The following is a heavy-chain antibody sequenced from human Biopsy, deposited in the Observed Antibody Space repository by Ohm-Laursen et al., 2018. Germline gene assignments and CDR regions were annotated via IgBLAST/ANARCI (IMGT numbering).Heavy chain of an antibody. V-gene: IGHV3-23*01. CDR3: ARMFARLGPCSGGTCYPGDDY. D-gene: IGHD2-15*01. CDR2: ISGSGSTT. J-gene: IGHJ4*02. Sequence: GSLRLSCAASGFTFSSYVMSWVRQAPGKGLEWVSTISGSGSTTYYADSVKGRFTISRDNSKNTLYLQMNSLRAEDTAVYYCARMFARLGPCSGGTCYPGDDYWGQGTLVTVSS. CDR1: GFTFSSYV.